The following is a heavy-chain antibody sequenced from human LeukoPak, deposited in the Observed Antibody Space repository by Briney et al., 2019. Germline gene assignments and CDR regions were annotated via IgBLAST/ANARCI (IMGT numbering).Heavy chain of an antibody. CDR2: IYYSGST. J-gene: IGHJ4*02. Sequence: TSETLSLTCTVSGGSISSSSYYWGWIRQPPGKGLEWIGSIYYSGSTYYNPSLKSRVTISVDTSKNQFSLKLSSVTAADTAVYYCARVDRRRIYFDYWGQGTLVTVSS. CDR3: ARVDRRRIYFDY. V-gene: IGHV4-39*07. D-gene: IGHD2-15*01. CDR1: GGSISSSSYY.